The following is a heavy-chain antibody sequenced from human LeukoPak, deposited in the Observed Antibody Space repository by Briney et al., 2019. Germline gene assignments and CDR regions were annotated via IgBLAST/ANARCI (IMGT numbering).Heavy chain of an antibody. Sequence: SENLSLTCTVSGGSISSYYWSWIRQPPGKGLEWIGYIYYSGSTNYNPSLKSRVTISVDTSKNQFSLKLSSVTAADTAVYYCARTRARPSPATGPFDYWGQGTLVTVSS. V-gene: IGHV4-59*01. CDR2: IYYSGST. D-gene: IGHD1-14*01. CDR1: GGSISSYY. CDR3: ARTRARPSPATGPFDY. J-gene: IGHJ4*02.